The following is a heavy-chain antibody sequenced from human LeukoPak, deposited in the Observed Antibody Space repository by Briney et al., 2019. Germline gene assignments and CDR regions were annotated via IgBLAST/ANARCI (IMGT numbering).Heavy chain of an antibody. CDR3: AKEETIVVVVPAAPFDY. CDR2: ISGTGDST. V-gene: IGHV3-23*01. CDR1: GFTFTSYA. J-gene: IGHJ4*02. Sequence: GGSLRLSCVASGFTFTSYAMNWVRQAPGKGLEWLSTISGTGDSTYYADSVKGRFTISRDKSKNTLYLQMNSLRAEDTAIYYCAKEETIVVVVPAAPFDYWGQGTLVTVSS. D-gene: IGHD2-2*01.